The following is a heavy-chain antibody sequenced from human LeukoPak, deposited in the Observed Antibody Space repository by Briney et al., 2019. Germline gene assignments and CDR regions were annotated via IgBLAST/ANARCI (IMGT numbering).Heavy chain of an antibody. CDR1: GFTVRRSA. CDR2: MHPDGDYK. CDR3: ARDRGRVPTTGSAFDI. D-gene: IGHD1-14*01. Sequence: GGSLRLSCAASGFTVRRSAMHWVRQSPGKGLEWVAFMHPDGDYKDYADSVKGRFTISRDNSKNTLSLEVNSLRVEDTAVYYCARDRGRVPTTGSAFDIWGRGTMVTVSS. J-gene: IGHJ3*02. V-gene: IGHV3-30*02.